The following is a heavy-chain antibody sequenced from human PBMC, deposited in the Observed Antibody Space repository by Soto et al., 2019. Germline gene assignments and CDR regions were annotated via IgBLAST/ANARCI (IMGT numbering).Heavy chain of an antibody. CDR2: INESGST. J-gene: IGHJ4*02. CDR1: GQSFSGHS. V-gene: IGHV4-34*01. Sequence: QVQLQQWGAGLVKPSETLSLSCAVYGQSFSGHSWAWIRQPPGKGLEWIGEINESGSTYYNPSLKSRVTTQTATSKNPFSLKLSSVSAADTAAYFCARGSGIVALPGELEDVKYNYWGQGTLVNVSS. D-gene: IGHD1-1*01. CDR3: ARGSGIVALPGELEDVKYNY.